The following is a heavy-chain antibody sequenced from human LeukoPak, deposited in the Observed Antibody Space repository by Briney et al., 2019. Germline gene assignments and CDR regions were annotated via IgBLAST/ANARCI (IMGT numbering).Heavy chain of an antibody. CDR3: ARDSGSWDFDY. Sequence: SETLSLTCTVSGYSISSGYYWGWIRQPPVKGLEWIGSIYHSGSTYYNPSLKSRVTISVDTSKNQFSLKLSSVTAADTAVYYCARDSGSWDFDYWGQGTLVTVSS. CDR2: IYHSGST. V-gene: IGHV4-38-2*02. D-gene: IGHD1-26*01. CDR1: GYSISSGYY. J-gene: IGHJ4*02.